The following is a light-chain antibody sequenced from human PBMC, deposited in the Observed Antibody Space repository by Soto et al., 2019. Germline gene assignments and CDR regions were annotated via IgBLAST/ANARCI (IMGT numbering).Light chain of an antibody. V-gene: IGLV2-14*01. CDR1: SSDVGGYNY. Sequence: QSALTQPASVSGSPGQSITISCIGTSSDVGGYNYVSWYQHHSGKAPKLIIYEVNNRPSGVSNRFSGSKSVNTASLTISGLQAEDEADYYGSSHSSSSAYYVFGTGTKLTVL. J-gene: IGLJ1*01. CDR3: SSHSSSSAYYV. CDR2: EVN.